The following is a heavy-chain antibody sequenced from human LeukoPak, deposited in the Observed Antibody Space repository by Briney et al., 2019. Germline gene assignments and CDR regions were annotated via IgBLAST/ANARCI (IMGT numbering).Heavy chain of an antibody. CDR3: ARDPYQLGYCSGGSCYGNYYYYMDV. CDR1: GFTFSSYS. CDR2: ISSSSSYI. D-gene: IGHD2-15*01. V-gene: IGHV3-21*01. Sequence: GGSLRLSCAASGFTFSSYSMNWVRQAPGKGLEWVSSISSSSSYIYYADSVKGRFTISRDNAKNSLYLQMNSLRAEDTAVYYRARDPYQLGYCSGGSCYGNYYYYMDVWGKGTTVTVSS. J-gene: IGHJ6*03.